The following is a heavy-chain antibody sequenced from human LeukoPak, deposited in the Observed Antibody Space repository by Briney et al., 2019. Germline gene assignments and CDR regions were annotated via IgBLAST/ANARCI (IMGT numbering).Heavy chain of an antibody. CDR3: TKERRGTYYAFES. CDR2: ITSGAGST. D-gene: IGHD3-16*01. Sequence: PGGSLRLSCDASGFSISDYYMSWIRQSPGKGLEWISCITSGAGSTKYADSVKGRFTISRDKAKNSVALQLNSLRAEDTAVYYCTKERRGTYYAFESWGQGTLVTVSS. V-gene: IGHV3-11*01. J-gene: IGHJ4*02. CDR1: GFSISDYY.